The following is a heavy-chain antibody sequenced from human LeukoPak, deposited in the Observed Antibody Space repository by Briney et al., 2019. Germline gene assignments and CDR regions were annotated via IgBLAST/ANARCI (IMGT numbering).Heavy chain of an antibody. CDR3: ARDPSGWFDY. V-gene: IGHV3-74*01. D-gene: IGHD6-19*01. CDR2: VNYDGTIT. Sequence: GGSLRLSCAASGFSFSSSLMHWVRQGPGKGLVWVSRVNYDGTITGYADSVKGRFTISRDNAKNTVYLQMNSLRDEDTAVYYCARDPSGWFDYWGQGTLVTVSS. CDR1: GFSFSSSL. J-gene: IGHJ5*01.